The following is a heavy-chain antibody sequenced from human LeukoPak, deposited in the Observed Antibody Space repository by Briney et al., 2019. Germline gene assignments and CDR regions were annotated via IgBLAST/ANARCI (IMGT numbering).Heavy chain of an antibody. CDR3: AIRTTAEYIDY. CDR2: IFPDDSDT. CDR1: GSTFTSYW. V-gene: IGHV5-51*01. J-gene: IGHJ4*02. D-gene: IGHD6-13*01. Sequence: GASLQISCKGSGSTFTSYWIGWVRPLPGKGQERMGMIFPDDSDTRYNPSFRGQVTISADKSISTAYLQWSSLKASDTAMYYCAIRTTAEYIDYWGQGTLVTVSS.